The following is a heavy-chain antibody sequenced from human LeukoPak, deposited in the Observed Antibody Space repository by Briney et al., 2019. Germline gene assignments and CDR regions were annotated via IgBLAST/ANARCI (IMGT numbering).Heavy chain of an antibody. V-gene: IGHV4-4*09. D-gene: IGHD2-2*01. CDR2: IYTSGST. J-gene: IGHJ6*03. Sequence: PSETLSLTCTVSGGSISSYYWSWIRQPPGKGLEWIGYIYTSGSTNYNPSLKSRVTISVDTSKNQFSLKLSPVTAADTAVYYCARRVVVPAARPGHYYYYYMDVWGKGTTVTVSS. CDR3: ARRVVVPAARPGHYYYYYMDV. CDR1: GGSISSYY.